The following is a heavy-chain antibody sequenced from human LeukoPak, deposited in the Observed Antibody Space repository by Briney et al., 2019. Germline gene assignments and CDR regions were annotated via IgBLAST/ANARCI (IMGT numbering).Heavy chain of an antibody. J-gene: IGHJ5*02. V-gene: IGHV3-21*01. D-gene: IGHD3-10*01. CDR1: GFTFSSYS. CDR2: ISSSSSYI. CDR3: ARGGDGNNWFDP. Sequence: GGSLRLSCAASGFTFSSYSMNWVRQAPGKGLEWVSSISSSSSYIYYADSVKGRFTISRDNAQNSLYLQLNSLRAEDTAVYYCARGGDGNNWFDPWGQGTLVTVSS.